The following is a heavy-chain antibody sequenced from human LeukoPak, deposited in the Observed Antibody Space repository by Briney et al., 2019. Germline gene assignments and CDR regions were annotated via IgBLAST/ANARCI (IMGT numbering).Heavy chain of an antibody. CDR3: ARGALCSGGSCSDYGMDV. CDR1: GGSISSGGYY. J-gene: IGHJ6*02. Sequence: SETLSLTCTVSGGSISSGGYYWSWIRQHPGKGLEWIGYIYYSGSTYHNPSLKSRVTISVDTSKNQFSLKLSSVTAADTAVYYCARGALCSGGSCSDYGMDVWGQGTTVTVSS. D-gene: IGHD2-15*01. CDR2: IYYSGST. V-gene: IGHV4-31*03.